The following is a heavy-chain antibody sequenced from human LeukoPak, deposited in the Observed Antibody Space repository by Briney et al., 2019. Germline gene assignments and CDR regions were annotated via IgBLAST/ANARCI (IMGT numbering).Heavy chain of an antibody. CDR3: ARGVVVADTRLDAFDI. V-gene: IGHV1-18*01. J-gene: IGHJ3*02. CDR1: GYTVTRYG. Sequence: APGKASCMATGYTVTRYGIGWGRRAPGQGQKRMGWISAYNGNTNYAQKLQGRVTMTTDTSTSTAYMELRSLRSDDTAVYHCARGVVVADTRLDAFDIWGQGTMVTVSS. D-gene: IGHD2-15*01. CDR2: ISAYNGNT.